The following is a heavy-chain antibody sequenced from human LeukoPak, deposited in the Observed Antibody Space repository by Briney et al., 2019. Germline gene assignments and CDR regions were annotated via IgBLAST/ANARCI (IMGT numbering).Heavy chain of an antibody. D-gene: IGHD3-22*01. J-gene: IGHJ4*02. Sequence: GGSLRLSWAASGFTFDDYGMSWVRHAPGKGLGWVSGINWNGGSTGYADSVKGRFTISRDNAKNSLYLQMNSLRAEDTALYYCARATYYYDSSGYYHIRDYFDYWGQGTLVTVSS. CDR2: INWNGGST. CDR1: GFTFDDYG. V-gene: IGHV3-20*04. CDR3: ARATYYYDSSGYYHIRDYFDY.